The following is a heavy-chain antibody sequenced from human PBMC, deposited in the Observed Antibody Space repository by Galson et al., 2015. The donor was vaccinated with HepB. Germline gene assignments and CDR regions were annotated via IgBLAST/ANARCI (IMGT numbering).Heavy chain of an antibody. V-gene: IGHV7-4-1*02. CDR3: AREGYDILTGYYYFDY. CDR2: INTNTGNP. Sequence: SCAASGYTFTSYAMNWVRQAPGQGLEWMGRINTNTGNPTYAQGFTGRFVFSLDTSVSTAYLQISSLKAEDTAVYYCAREGYDILTGYYYFDYWGQGTLVTVSS. CDR1: GYTFTSYA. D-gene: IGHD3-9*01. J-gene: IGHJ4*02.